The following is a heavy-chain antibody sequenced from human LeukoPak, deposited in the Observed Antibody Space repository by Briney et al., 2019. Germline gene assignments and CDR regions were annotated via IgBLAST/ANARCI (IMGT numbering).Heavy chain of an antibody. CDR2: IIPIFGTA. CDR3: ATYSGSYYEPY. CDR1: GGTFSSYA. D-gene: IGHD1-26*01. Sequence: SVKVSCKASGGTFSSYAISWVRQAPGQGLEWMGGIIPIFGTANYAQKFQGRVTMTEDTSTDTAYMELSSLRSEDTAVYYCATYSGSYYEPYWGQGTLVTVSS. J-gene: IGHJ4*02. V-gene: IGHV1-69*06.